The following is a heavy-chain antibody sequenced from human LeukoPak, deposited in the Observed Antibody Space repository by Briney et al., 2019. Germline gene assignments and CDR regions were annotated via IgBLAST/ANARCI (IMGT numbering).Heavy chain of an antibody. CDR3: AELGIAMIGGV. Sequence: GGSLRLACAASGFTFSSYEMNWVRQAPGKGLEWVSYISSSGSTIYYADSVKGRFTISRDNAKNSLYLQMNSLRAEDTAVYYCAELGIAMIGGVWGKGTTVTISS. J-gene: IGHJ6*04. CDR2: ISSSGSTI. D-gene: IGHD3-10*02. CDR1: GFTFSSYE. V-gene: IGHV3-48*03.